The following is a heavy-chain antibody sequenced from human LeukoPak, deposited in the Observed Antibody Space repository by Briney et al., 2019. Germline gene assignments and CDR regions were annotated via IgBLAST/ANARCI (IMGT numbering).Heavy chain of an antibody. Sequence: GGSLRLSCAASGFTFSSYAMHWVRQAPGKGLEWVAVISYDGSNKYYADSVKGRFTISRDSSKNTLYLQMNSLRAEDTAVYYCAKSPGGRHHNWGQGTLVTVSS. V-gene: IGHV3-30*04. CDR1: GFTFSSYA. J-gene: IGHJ4*02. CDR2: ISYDGSNK. D-gene: IGHD3-16*01. CDR3: AKSPGGRHHN.